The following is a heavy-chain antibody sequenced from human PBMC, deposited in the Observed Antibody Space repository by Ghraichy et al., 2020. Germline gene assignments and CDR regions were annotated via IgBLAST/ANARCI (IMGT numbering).Heavy chain of an antibody. J-gene: IGHJ6*02. D-gene: IGHD2-15*01. Sequence: SETLSLTCAVSGYSISSGYYWGWIRQPPGKGPEWIGIIYHSGTTYYNPSLESRVTISVDTSKNQFSLKLTSVTAADTAVYYCARDQRDSHYGMDVWGQGTTVTVSS. CDR2: IYHSGTT. CDR1: GYSISSGYY. CDR3: ARDQRDSHYGMDV. V-gene: IGHV4-38-2*02.